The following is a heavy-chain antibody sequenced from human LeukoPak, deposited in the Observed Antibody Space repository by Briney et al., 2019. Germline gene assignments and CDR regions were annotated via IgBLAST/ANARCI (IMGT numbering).Heavy chain of an antibody. V-gene: IGHV3-30*04. CDR2: ISYDGNTK. J-gene: IGHJ6*03. CDR1: GFTFSNYA. Sequence: GGSLRLSCAASGFTFSNYAMHWVRQAPGKGLEWVAVISYDGNTKYYTDSVKGRFTISGDSSKNTLYLQMNSLRPEDTAVYYCARSQRFLEFRIWDYYYMDVWGKGTTVTVSS. D-gene: IGHD3-3*01. CDR3: ARSQRFLEFRIWDYYYMDV.